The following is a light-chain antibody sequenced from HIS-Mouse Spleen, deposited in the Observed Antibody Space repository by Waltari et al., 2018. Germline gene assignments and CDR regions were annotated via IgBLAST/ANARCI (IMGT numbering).Light chain of an antibody. CDR3: QQYYSYPPWT. J-gene: IGKJ1*01. CDR1: QGISSY. CDR2: AAS. V-gene: IGKV1-8*01. Sequence: AIRITQSPPSLSASTGDKATITCRASQGISSYLALYQQKPGKAPKLLIYAASTLQSGVPSRFSGSGSGTDFTLTISCLQSEDFATYYCQQYYSYPPWTFGQGTKVEIK.